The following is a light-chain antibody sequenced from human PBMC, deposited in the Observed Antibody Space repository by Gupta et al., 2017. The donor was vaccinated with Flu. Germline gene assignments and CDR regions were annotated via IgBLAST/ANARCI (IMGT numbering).Light chain of an antibody. J-gene: IGKJ1*01. Sequence: PSTLSASVGDRVTITCRASQSITDDLAWYQQKPGKAPKRLIYNASRLESGVPSRFSGSGSGTEFTLTISSLQPDDFATYYCQQHNSYPGTFGQGTKVEIK. CDR1: QSITDD. CDR3: QQHNSYPGT. CDR2: NAS. V-gene: IGKV1-5*03.